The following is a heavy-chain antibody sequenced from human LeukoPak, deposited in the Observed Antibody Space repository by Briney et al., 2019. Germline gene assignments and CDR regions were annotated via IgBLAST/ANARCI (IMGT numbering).Heavy chain of an antibody. V-gene: IGHV4-59*01. CDR1: GGSISSYY. D-gene: IGHD5-24*01. CDR2: IYYSGST. CDR3: ARENPALDGYPDY. Sequence: SETLSRTCTVSGGSISSYYWSWIRQPPGKGLEWIGYIYYSGSTNYNPSLKSRVTISVDTSKNQFSLKLSSVTAADTAVYYCARENPALDGYPDYWGQGTLVTVSS. J-gene: IGHJ4*02.